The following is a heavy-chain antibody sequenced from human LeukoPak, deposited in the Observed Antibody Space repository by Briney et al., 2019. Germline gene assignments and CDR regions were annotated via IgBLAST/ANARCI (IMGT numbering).Heavy chain of an antibody. V-gene: IGHV3-23*01. CDR2: IIPSGHTT. Sequence: GGSLRLSCVASGFTFSSHGMNWVRQAPGKGLEWVSGIIPSGHTTYYADSVRGRFTISRDNSRNTVYLQMNSLRAEDTAVYYCAKISGYAVTYYYMDVWGKGTTVTVSS. CDR3: AKISGYAVTYYYMDV. D-gene: IGHD5-12*01. CDR1: GFTFSSHG. J-gene: IGHJ6*03.